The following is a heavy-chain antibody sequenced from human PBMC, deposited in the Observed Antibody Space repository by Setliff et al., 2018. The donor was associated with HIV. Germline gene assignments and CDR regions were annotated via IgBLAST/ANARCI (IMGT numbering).Heavy chain of an antibody. CDR2: MYTSGSA. V-gene: IGHV4-59*08. CDR3: ARQHYYDSSGRNLMDV. Sequence: SETLSLTCTVSGASLSNYYWSWIRQSPGKGLEWIGYMYTSGSANFNPSLKSRATISLDTSKNQFSLKLSSVTAADTAVYYCARQHYYDSSGRNLMDVWGKGTTVTVS. CDR1: GASLSNYY. J-gene: IGHJ6*03. D-gene: IGHD3-22*01.